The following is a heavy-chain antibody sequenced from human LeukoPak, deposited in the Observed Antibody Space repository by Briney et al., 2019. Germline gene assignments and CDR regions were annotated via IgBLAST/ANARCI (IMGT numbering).Heavy chain of an antibody. CDR3: ARRGALDFWSGYYAFGSWFDP. CDR2: IYYSGST. Sequence: PSETLSLTCTVSGGSISSYYWSWIRQPPGKGLEWIGYIYYSGSTKYNPSLVSRVTISVDTSKNQFSLKLSSVTAADTAVYYCARRGALDFWSGYYAFGSWFDPWGQGTLVTVSS. J-gene: IGHJ5*02. D-gene: IGHD3-3*01. V-gene: IGHV4-59*08. CDR1: GGSISSYY.